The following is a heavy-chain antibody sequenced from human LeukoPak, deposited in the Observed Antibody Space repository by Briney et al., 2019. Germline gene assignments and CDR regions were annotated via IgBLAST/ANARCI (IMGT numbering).Heavy chain of an antibody. CDR2: INHSGST. J-gene: IGHJ3*02. D-gene: IGHD3-3*01. Sequence: SETLSLTCAVYGGSFSGYYWSWIRQPPGKGLEWIGEINHSGSTNYNPSLKSRVTISVDTSKNQFSLKLSSVTAADTAVYYCARDTVWSGFLDAFDIWGQGTMVTVSS. CDR1: GGSFSGYY. CDR3: ARDTVWSGFLDAFDI. V-gene: IGHV4-34*01.